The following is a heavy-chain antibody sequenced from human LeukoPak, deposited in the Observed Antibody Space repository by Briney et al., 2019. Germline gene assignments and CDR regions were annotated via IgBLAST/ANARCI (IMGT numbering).Heavy chain of an antibody. CDR3: ARDSSSWHFDY. J-gene: IGHJ4*02. Sequence: ASVKVSCKASGYTFTGYYMHWLRQAPGQGLEWMGWINTNSGGTNYAQKFQGRVTMTRDTSFSIAYMELSRLRSDDTAVYYCARDSSSWHFDYWGQGTLVTVSS. D-gene: IGHD6-13*01. CDR2: INTNSGGT. V-gene: IGHV1-2*02. CDR1: GYTFTGYY.